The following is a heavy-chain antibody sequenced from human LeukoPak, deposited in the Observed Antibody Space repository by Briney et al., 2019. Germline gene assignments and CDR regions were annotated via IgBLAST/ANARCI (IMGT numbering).Heavy chain of an antibody. CDR3: ARAQWSSIYYFDD. D-gene: IGHD2-21*01. J-gene: IGHJ4*02. V-gene: IGHV4-31*03. Sequence: PSETLSLTCTVSGGSISTGGYYWTWIRQHPGKGLECIGYIYNSGTTYYNPSLESRVTISGDTSKNQFSLKLNSVTAADTAVYYCARAQWSSIYYFDDWGQGTLVTVSS. CDR2: IYNSGTT. CDR1: GGSISTGGYY.